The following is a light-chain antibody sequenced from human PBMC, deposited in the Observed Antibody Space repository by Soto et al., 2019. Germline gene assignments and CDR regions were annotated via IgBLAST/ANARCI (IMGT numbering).Light chain of an antibody. V-gene: IGKV3-20*01. Sequence: EIVWTQSPGNLSLSQGAGATLCCRASQSVTSNYLAWYQQKPGQAPSILIYGASRRATGIPDRFSGSASGTDFNLTISRLETEDCAVYDGQHSGSSPRTFGQGTQLDIK. CDR2: GAS. CDR1: QSVTSNY. J-gene: IGKJ1*01. CDR3: QHSGSSPRT.